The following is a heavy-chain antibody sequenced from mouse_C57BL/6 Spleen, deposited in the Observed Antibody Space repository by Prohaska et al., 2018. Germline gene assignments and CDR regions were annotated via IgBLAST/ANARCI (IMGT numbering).Heavy chain of an antibody. D-gene: IGHD4-1*01. CDR3: ARLANWDNFDY. Sequence: QVQLQQSGAELVTPGASVKISCKASGYAFSSYWMNWVKQRPGKGLEWIGQIYPGDGDTNYNGKFKGKATLTADKSSSTAYMQLSSLTSEDSAVYFCARLANWDNFDYWGQGTTLTVSS. CDR2: IYPGDGDT. V-gene: IGHV1-80*01. J-gene: IGHJ2*01. CDR1: GYAFSSYW.